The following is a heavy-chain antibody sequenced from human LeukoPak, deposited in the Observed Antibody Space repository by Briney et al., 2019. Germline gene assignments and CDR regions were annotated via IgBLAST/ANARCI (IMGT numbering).Heavy chain of an antibody. CDR1: GGSISSSNW. Sequence: SETLSLACAVSGGSISSSNWWSWVRQPPGKGLEWIGEIYHSGSTNYNPSLKSRVTISVDTSKNQFSLKLSSVTAADTAVYYCARNHYDFWSGYYPFDCWGQGTLVTVSS. D-gene: IGHD3-3*01. J-gene: IGHJ4*02. CDR3: ARNHYDFWSGYYPFDC. V-gene: IGHV4-4*02. CDR2: IYHSGST.